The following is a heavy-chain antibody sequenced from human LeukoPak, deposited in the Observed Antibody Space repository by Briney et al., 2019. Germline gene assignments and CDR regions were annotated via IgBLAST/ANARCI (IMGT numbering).Heavy chain of an antibody. CDR3: AKPSCSSTGCYRYYYGMDV. V-gene: IGHV3-23*01. J-gene: IGHJ6*02. D-gene: IGHD2-2*02. Sequence: GGSLRLSCAASGFTFSSYAMSWARQAPGKGLEWVSAISSSGASTYYADSVKGRFTISRDNSKNTLYLQMNSLRAEDTAVYYCAKPSCSSTGCYRYYYGMDVWGQGTTVTVSS. CDR1: GFTFSSYA. CDR2: ISSSGAST.